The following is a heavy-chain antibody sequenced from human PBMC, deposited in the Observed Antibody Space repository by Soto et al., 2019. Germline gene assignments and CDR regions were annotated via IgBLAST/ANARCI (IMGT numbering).Heavy chain of an antibody. CDR1: GDSVSSNSAA. CDR3: ARERDTTTPLSFDF. CDR2: TFYRSQWYN. V-gene: IGHV6-1*01. J-gene: IGHJ4*02. Sequence: SQTLSLTCVISGDSVSSNSAAWNWIRQSPSRGLEWLGRTFYRSQWYNDYAMSMESRITVTPDTSKNQFSLHLNSVTPEDTAMYFCARERDTTTPLSFDFWGQGTLVTVSS. D-gene: IGHD1-1*01.